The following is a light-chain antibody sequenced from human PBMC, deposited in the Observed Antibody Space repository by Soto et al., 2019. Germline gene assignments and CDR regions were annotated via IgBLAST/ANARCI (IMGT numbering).Light chain of an antibody. CDR3: SSYSSSATNYV. J-gene: IGLJ1*01. V-gene: IGLV2-14*01. CDR2: EVT. CDR1: SSDVGGHDY. Sequence: QSVLTQPASVSGSPGQSITFSCTGTSSDVGGHDYVSWYQQHPGKAPKLIIYEVTKRPSGVSNRLSGSRSGNTASLSISGLQTEDEGDYYCSSYSSSATNYVFGSGTKLTVL.